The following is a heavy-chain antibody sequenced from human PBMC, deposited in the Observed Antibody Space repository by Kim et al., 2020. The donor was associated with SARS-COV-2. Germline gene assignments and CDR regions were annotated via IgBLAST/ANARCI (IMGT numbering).Heavy chain of an antibody. Sequence: GGSLRLSCAASGFTFSDYYMSWIRQAPGKGLEWVSYISSSSSYTNYAASVKGRFTISRDNAKNSLYLQMNSLRAEDTAGYYCARVGYDYVWGSYRDSYYYYGMDVWGQGTTVTVSS. J-gene: IGHJ6*02. CDR3: ARVGYDYVWGSYRDSYYYYGMDV. CDR2: ISSSSSYT. D-gene: IGHD3-16*02. V-gene: IGHV3-11*05. CDR1: GFTFSDYY.